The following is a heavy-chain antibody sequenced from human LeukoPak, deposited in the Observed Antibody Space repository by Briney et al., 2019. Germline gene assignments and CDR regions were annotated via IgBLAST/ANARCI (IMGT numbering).Heavy chain of an antibody. CDR1: GGSFSGYY. CDR3: ARVTHDILTGGSFDY. J-gene: IGHJ4*02. D-gene: IGHD3-9*01. V-gene: IGHV4-34*01. CDR2: INHSGST. Sequence: SETLSLTCAVYGGSFSGYYWSWIRQPPGKGLEWIGEINHSGSTNYNPSLKSRVTISVDTSKNQFSLKLSSVTAADTAVYYCARVTHDILTGGSFDYWGQGTLVTVSS.